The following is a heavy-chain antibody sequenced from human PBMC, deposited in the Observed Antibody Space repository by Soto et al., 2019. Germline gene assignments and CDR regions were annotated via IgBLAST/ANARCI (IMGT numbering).Heavy chain of an antibody. D-gene: IGHD3-10*01. V-gene: IGHV4-59*08. CDR3: ARYTLWFGEFTLDS. J-gene: IGHJ4*02. CDR2: IHSTRST. Sequence: QVQLQESGPGMVKPSETLSLTCTVSGDSMDRYYWTWLRQSPGKGLEWIGYIHSTRSTNYNPPLMRRVTMSVATSEIPFSLNLSSMAAADTAVYYWARYTLWFGEFTLDSCGQGALVTVSS. CDR1: GDSMDRYY.